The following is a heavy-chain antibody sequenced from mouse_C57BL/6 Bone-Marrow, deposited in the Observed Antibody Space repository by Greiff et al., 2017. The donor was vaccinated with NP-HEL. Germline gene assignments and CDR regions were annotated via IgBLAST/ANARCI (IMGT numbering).Heavy chain of an antibody. J-gene: IGHJ2*01. V-gene: IGHV1-9*01. CDR2: ILPGSGST. CDR3: ASGNWDFDY. CDR1: GYTFTGYW. Sequence: QVQLQQSGAELMKPGASVKLSCKATGYTFTGYWIEWVKQRPGHGLEWIGEILPGSGSTNYNAKFKGKATFTADTSSNTAYMQLSSLTTEDSAIYYCASGNWDFDYWGQGTTLTVSS. D-gene: IGHD2-1*01.